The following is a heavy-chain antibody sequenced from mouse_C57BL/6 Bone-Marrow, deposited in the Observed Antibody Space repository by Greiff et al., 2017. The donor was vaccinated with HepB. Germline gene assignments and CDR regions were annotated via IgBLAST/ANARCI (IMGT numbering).Heavy chain of an antibody. CDR2: IWRGGST. CDR3: AKKATTVVAHWYFDV. Sequence: VQLVESGPGLVQPSQSLSITCTVSGFSLTSYGVHWVRQSPGKGLEWLGVIWRGGSTDYNAAFMSRLSITKDNSKSQVFFKMNSLQADDTAIYYCAKKATTVVAHWYFDVWGTGTTVTVSS. CDR1: GFSLTSYG. D-gene: IGHD1-1*01. J-gene: IGHJ1*03. V-gene: IGHV2-5*01.